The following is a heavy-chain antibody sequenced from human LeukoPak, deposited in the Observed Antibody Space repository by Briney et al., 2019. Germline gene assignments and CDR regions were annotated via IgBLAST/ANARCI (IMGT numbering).Heavy chain of an antibody. Sequence: PGGSLRLSCAASGFTFSRFALTWVRQAPGEGLEWVSFISGNGGNTYYADSVKGRFTISRDNSKNTLYLQMNSLRAEDTAVYYCAKTSLDFTLYYFDYLGQGTLVTVSS. D-gene: IGHD3-9*01. CDR3: AKTSLDFTLYYFDY. CDR1: GFTFSRFA. CDR2: ISGNGGNT. V-gene: IGHV3-23*01. J-gene: IGHJ4*01.